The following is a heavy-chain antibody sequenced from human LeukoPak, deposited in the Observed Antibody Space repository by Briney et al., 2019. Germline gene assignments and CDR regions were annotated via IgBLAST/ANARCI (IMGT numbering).Heavy chain of an antibody. Sequence: PGGSLRPSCAASRFTFSNYGMHWVRQAPGKGLEWVAFIRYDGNNKYYADSVKGRFTISRDNSKNTLYLQMNSLRAEDTALYYCAKDKGTMAAAGTICDYWGQGTLVTVSS. V-gene: IGHV3-30*02. CDR1: RFTFSNYG. D-gene: IGHD6-13*01. J-gene: IGHJ4*02. CDR2: IRYDGNNK. CDR3: AKDKGTMAAAGTICDY.